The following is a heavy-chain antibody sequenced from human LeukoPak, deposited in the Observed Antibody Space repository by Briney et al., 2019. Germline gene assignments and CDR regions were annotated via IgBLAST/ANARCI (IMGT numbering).Heavy chain of an antibody. V-gene: IGHV3-23*01. CDR2: ISGSGGST. D-gene: IGHD1-26*01. CDR3: AKRSLVGATAYYFDY. CDR1: GFTFSSYT. Sequence: GGSLRLSCAASGFTFSSYTMSWVRQAPGKGLEWVSAISGSGGSTYYADSVKGRFTISRDNSKNTLYLQMNSLRAEDTAVYYCAKRSLVGATAYYFDYWGQGTLVTGSS. J-gene: IGHJ4*02.